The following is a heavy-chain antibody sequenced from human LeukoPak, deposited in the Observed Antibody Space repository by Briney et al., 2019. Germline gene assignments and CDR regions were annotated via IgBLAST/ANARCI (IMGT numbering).Heavy chain of an antibody. CDR3: ARVGSYAGFDY. V-gene: IGHV3-30*04. J-gene: IGHJ4*02. Sequence: GGSLRLSCAASGFTFSSYAMHWVRQAPGKGLEWVAVISYDGSNKYYADSVKGRFTISRDNSKNTLYLQMNSLRAEDTAVYYCARVGSYAGFDYWGQGTLVTVST. CDR1: GFTFSSYA. D-gene: IGHD1-26*01. CDR2: ISYDGSNK.